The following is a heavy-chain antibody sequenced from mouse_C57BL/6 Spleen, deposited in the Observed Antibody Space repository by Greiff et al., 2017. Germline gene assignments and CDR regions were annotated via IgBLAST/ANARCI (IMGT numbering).Heavy chain of an antibody. CDR2: ISGGGGNT. D-gene: IGHD1-1*01. CDR3: ARRGLRDYAMDY. CDR1: GFTFSSYT. J-gene: IGHJ4*01. Sequence: EVHLVESGGGLVKPGGSLKLSCAASGFTFSSYTMSWVRQTPEKRLEWVATISGGGGNTYYPDSVKGRFTISRDNAKNTLYLQMSSLRSEDTALYYCARRGLRDYAMDYWGQGTSVTVSS. V-gene: IGHV5-9*01.